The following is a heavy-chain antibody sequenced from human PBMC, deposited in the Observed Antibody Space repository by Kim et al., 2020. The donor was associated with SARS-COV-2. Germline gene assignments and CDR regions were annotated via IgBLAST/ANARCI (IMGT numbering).Heavy chain of an antibody. CDR3: ARELIYYGSGGYVDY. Sequence: GGSLRLSCAASGFTFSSYAMHWVRQAPGKGLEWVAVISYDGSNKYYADSVKGRFTISRDNSKNTLYLQMNSLRAEDTAVYYCARELIYYGSGGYVDYCG. J-gene: IGHJ4*01. CDR2: ISYDGSNK. D-gene: IGHD3-10*01. CDR1: GFTFSSYA. V-gene: IGHV3-30*04.